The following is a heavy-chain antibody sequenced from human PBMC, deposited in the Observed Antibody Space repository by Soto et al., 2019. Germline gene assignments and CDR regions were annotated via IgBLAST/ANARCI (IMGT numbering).Heavy chain of an antibody. CDR2: ISSSGGTI. J-gene: IGHJ3*02. CDR3: AGWTDAFDI. Sequence: GGSLRLSCAASGFTFSSYSMNWVRQAPGKGLEWVSYISSSGGTIYYAGSVKGRFTISRDNAKKSMYLQMNSLRGEDTAVYYCAGWTDAFDIWGQGTMVTVSS. CDR1: GFTFSSYS. V-gene: IGHV3-48*01. D-gene: IGHD3-3*01.